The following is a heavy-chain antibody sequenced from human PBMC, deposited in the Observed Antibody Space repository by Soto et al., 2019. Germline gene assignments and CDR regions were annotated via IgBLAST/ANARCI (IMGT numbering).Heavy chain of an antibody. CDR1: GYTFTSYG. D-gene: IGHD4-4*01. CDR3: ARVVEVDSNYVWFDP. V-gene: IGHV1-18*01. Sequence: QVQLVQSGAEVKKPGASVKVSCKAAGYTFTSYGISWVRQAPGQGLEWMGWISAYNGNTNYAQKLQGRVTMTTDTSTSTAYMELRSLRSDGTAVYYCARVVEVDSNYVWFDPWGQGTLVTVSS. CDR2: ISAYNGNT. J-gene: IGHJ5*02.